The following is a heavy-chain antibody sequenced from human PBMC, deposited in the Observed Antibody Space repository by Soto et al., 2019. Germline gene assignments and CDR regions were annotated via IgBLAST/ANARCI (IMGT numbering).Heavy chain of an antibody. J-gene: IGHJ5*02. CDR2: IYHSGST. V-gene: IGHV4-30-2*01. Sequence: PSETMSLTCAVSGGSISSGGYSWSWIRQPPGKGLEWIGYIYHSGSTYYNPSLKSRVTISVDTSKNQFSLKLSSVTAADTAVYYAARYYYDSSGYSRWFDPWGQGTLVTVSS. CDR1: GGSISSGGYS. CDR3: ARYYYDSSGYSRWFDP. D-gene: IGHD3-22*01.